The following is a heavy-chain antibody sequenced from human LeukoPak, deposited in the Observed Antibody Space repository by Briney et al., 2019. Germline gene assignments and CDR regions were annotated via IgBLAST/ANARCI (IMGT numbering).Heavy chain of an antibody. J-gene: IGHJ2*01. CDR1: GGSISSSNYF. D-gene: IGHD6-6*01. V-gene: IGHV4-39*07. Sequence: SEALSLTCTVSGGSISSSNYFWGWIRQPPGKGLEWIGTIYYSGTTYYNPSLKSRVTISIDMSKNQFSLKLSSVTAADTAVYYCARGGIAARPHWYFDLWGRGTLVTVSS. CDR2: IYYSGTT. CDR3: ARGGIAARPHWYFDL.